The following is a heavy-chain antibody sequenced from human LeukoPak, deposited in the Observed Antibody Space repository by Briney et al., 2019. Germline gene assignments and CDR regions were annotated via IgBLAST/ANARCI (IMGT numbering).Heavy chain of an antibody. CDR1: GFTFSSYW. CDR3: AKGRPRLLWFGDNFDY. CDR2: IKQDGSEK. D-gene: IGHD3-10*01. Sequence: HLGGSLRLSCAASGFTFSSYWMSWVRQAPGKGVEWVANIKQDGSEKYYVDSVKGRFTISRDNSKNTLYLQMNSLRAEDTAVYYCAKGRPRLLWFGDNFDYWGQGTLVTVSS. J-gene: IGHJ4*02. V-gene: IGHV3-7*01.